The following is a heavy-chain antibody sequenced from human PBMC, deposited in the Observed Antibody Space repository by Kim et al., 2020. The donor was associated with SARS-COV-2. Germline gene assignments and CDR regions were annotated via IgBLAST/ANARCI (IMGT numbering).Heavy chain of an antibody. J-gene: IGHJ2*01. V-gene: IGHV1-3*01. Sequence: YSQKFQCRVTITRDTSASTAYMELSSLRSEDTAVYYCARYDYGGLRYFDLWGRGTLVTVSS. CDR3: ARYDYGGLRYFDL. D-gene: IGHD4-17*01.